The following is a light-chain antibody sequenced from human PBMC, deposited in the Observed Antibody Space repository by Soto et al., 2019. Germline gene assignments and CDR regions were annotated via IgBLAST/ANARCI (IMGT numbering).Light chain of an antibody. V-gene: IGKV1-5*01. CDR1: QSISSW. Sequence: DIQMTQSPSTPSASVRDRVTITCRASQSISSWLAWYQQKPGKAPKLLIYDASSLESGVPSRFSGSGSGTEFTLTISSLQPDDFATYYCQQYNSYSWTFGQGTKVDIK. J-gene: IGKJ1*01. CDR3: QQYNSYSWT. CDR2: DAS.